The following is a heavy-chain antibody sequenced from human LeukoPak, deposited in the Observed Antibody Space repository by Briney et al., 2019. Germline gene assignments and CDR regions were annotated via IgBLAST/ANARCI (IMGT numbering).Heavy chain of an antibody. CDR2: IHYSGTS. Sequence: SETLSLTCTVSGGSIGSYYWNWIRQPPGKGLEWIGYIHYSGTSNYNPSLKSRVSISVDTSKNQFSLKMSSVTAADTAVHYCARKLAGIHFDQWGRGTLVTVSS. V-gene: IGHV4-59*01. CDR3: ARKLAGIHFDQ. D-gene: IGHD6-19*01. J-gene: IGHJ4*02. CDR1: GGSIGSYY.